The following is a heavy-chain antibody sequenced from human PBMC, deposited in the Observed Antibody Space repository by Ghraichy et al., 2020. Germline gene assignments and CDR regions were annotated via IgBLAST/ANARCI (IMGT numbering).Heavy chain of an antibody. D-gene: IGHD1-26*01. V-gene: IGHV3-66*01. CDR1: GFTVSSNY. CDR2: IYSGGST. Sequence: GGSLRLSCAASGFTVSSNYMSWVRQAPGKGLEWVSVIYSGGSTYYADSVKGRFTISRDNSKNTLYLQMNSLRAEDTAVYYCAGFPRVVGATTPFDYWGQGTLVTVSS. CDR3: AGFPRVVGATTPFDY. J-gene: IGHJ4*02.